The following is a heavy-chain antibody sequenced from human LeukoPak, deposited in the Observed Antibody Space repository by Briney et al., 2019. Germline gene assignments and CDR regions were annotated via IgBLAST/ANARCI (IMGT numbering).Heavy chain of an antibody. CDR3: AGQRGYNSRYFDY. CDR2: IYYSGST. Sequence: SETLSLTCTVSGGSISSSSYYWGWIRQPPGKGLEWIGSIYYSGSTYYNPSLKSRVTISVDTSKNQFSLKLSSVTAADTAVYYCAGQRGYNSRYFDYWGQGTLVTVSS. V-gene: IGHV4-39*01. D-gene: IGHD5-18*01. J-gene: IGHJ4*02. CDR1: GGSISSSSYY.